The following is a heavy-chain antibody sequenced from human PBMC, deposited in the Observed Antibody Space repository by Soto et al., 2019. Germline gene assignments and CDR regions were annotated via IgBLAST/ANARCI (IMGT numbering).Heavy chain of an antibody. CDR1: GGTFSSYA. Sequence: QVQLVQSGAEVKKPGSSVKVSCKASGGTFSSYAISWVRQAPGQGLEWMGGIIPIFGTTNYAQKFQGRVTITADESTSTAYMELSSLRSEDTAVYYCARGSYDYGGNLDAFDIWGQGTMVTVSS. CDR2: IIPIFGTT. V-gene: IGHV1-69*01. D-gene: IGHD4-17*01. CDR3: ARGSYDYGGNLDAFDI. J-gene: IGHJ3*02.